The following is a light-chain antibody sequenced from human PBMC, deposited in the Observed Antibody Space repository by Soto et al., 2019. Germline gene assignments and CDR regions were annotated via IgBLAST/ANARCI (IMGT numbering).Light chain of an antibody. V-gene: IGKV3-15*01. CDR1: QSVSSN. Sequence: EIMMTQSPVTLSVSPGERDTLSCTASQSVSSNFAWYQQKPGQAPRLLSYGASTRATGIPARFSGSGSGTECTLTISSLQSEDFAVYYCQQYNNWPYTFGQGTKLEIK. CDR3: QQYNNWPYT. CDR2: GAS. J-gene: IGKJ2*01.